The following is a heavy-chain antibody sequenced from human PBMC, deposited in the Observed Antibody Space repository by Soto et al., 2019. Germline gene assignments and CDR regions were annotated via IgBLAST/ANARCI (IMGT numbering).Heavy chain of an antibody. J-gene: IGHJ6*02. CDR2: ISAYNGNT. Sequence: GASVKVSCKASGYTFTSYGISWVRQAPGQGLEWMGWISAYNGNTNYAQKLQGRVTMTTDTSTSTAYMELRSLRSDDTAVYYCARDRKQQLPYGMVVWGQGTTVTVSS. CDR1: GYTFTSYG. D-gene: IGHD6-13*01. V-gene: IGHV1-18*01. CDR3: ARDRKQQLPYGMVV.